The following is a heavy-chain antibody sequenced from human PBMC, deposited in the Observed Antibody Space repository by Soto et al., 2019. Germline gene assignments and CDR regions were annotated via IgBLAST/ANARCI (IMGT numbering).Heavy chain of an antibody. CDR2: ISNEGSDQ. D-gene: IGHD2-15*01. CDR3: ASELVVVAGTDY. Sequence: QVQLVESGGGVVQPGRSLRLSCAASGFTFRSYAMHWVRQAPGKGPEWVAVISNEGSDQYYADSVKGRFTISRDNSKNTLYLQMNSLRDEDTAVYYCASELVVVAGTDYWGQGTLLTVSS. V-gene: IGHV3-30-3*01. CDR1: GFTFRSYA. J-gene: IGHJ4*02.